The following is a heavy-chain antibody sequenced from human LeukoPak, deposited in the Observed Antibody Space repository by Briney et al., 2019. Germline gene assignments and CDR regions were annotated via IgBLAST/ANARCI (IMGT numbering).Heavy chain of an antibody. J-gene: IGHJ6*02. CDR1: GFTFTSSA. CDR2: IVVGSGNT. D-gene: IGHD3-9*01. CDR3: VAGSGQLIYDILTGPHPYYYYGMDV. Sequence: GTSVKVSCKASGFTFTSSAMQWVRQARGQRLEWIGWIVVGSGNTNYAQKFQEGVTITRDMSTSTAYMELSSLRSEDTAVYYCVAGSGQLIYDILTGPHPYYYYGMDVWGQGTTVTVSS. V-gene: IGHV1-58*02.